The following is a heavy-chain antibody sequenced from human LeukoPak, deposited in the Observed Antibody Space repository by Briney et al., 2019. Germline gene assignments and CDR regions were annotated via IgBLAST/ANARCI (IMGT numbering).Heavy chain of an antibody. CDR3: ARDLSEGIAVATYYYYYGMDV. CDR2: IYYSGST. J-gene: IGHJ6*02. D-gene: IGHD6-19*01. CDR1: GGSISSYY. V-gene: IGHV4-59*12. Sequence: SETLSLTCTVSGGSISSYYWSWIRQPPGKGLEWIGYIYYSGSTNYNPSLKSRVTMSVDTSKNQFSLKLSSVTAADTAVYYCARDLSEGIAVATYYYYYGMDVWGQGTTVTVSS.